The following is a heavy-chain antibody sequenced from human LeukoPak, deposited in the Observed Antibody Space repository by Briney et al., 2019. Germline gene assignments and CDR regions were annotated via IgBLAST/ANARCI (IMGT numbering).Heavy chain of an antibody. Sequence: NAGGSLRLSCTASGFTFSSYAMSWIRQPPGKGLEWIGYIYYSGSTNYNPSLKSRVTISVDTSKNQFSLKLSSVTAADTAVYYCAREGGSSSWFNWFDPWGQGTLVTVSS. D-gene: IGHD6-13*01. V-gene: IGHV4-59*01. CDR2: IYYSGST. CDR1: GFTFSSYA. J-gene: IGHJ5*02. CDR3: AREGGSSSWFNWFDP.